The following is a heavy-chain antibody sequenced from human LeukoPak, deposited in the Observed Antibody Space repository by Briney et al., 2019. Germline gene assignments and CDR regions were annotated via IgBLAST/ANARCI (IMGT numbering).Heavy chain of an antibody. D-gene: IGHD1-26*01. CDR3: AISYGNFDY. CDR1: GGSISSYY. V-gene: IGHV4-59*01. Sequence: SETLSLTCTVSGGSISSYYWSWIRQPPGKGLEWIGYIYYSGSTNYNPSLKSRVTISVDTSKNQFSLKLSSVTAADTAVYYCAISYGNFDYWGQGTLVAVSS. J-gene: IGHJ4*02. CDR2: IYYSGST.